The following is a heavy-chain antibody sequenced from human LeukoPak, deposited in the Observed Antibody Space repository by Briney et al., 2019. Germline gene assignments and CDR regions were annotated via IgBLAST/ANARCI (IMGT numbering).Heavy chain of an antibody. CDR1: GGSISGDDYY. CDR2: INSNGNT. J-gene: IGHJ4*02. Sequence: SQTLSLTCTVSGGSISGDDYYWSWIRQPAGKGLEWIGRINSNGNTNYNPSLKSRVTISVDTSKNQFSLKLNSVTAADTAVYFCVRGGRGSDWGYYFDYWGQGTLVTVSS. V-gene: IGHV4-61*02. CDR3: VRGGRGSDWGYYFDY. D-gene: IGHD6-19*01.